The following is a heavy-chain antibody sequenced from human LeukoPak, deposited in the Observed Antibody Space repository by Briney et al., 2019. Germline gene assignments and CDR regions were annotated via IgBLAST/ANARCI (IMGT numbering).Heavy chain of an antibody. CDR2: IIPIFGTA. CDR1: GGTFSSYA. D-gene: IGHD3-22*01. V-gene: IGHV1-69*13. CDR3: ATTEYYYDSSGYSIFDY. J-gene: IGHJ4*02. Sequence: ASVKVSCKASGGTFSSYAISWVRQASGQGLEWMGGIIPIFGTANYAQKFQGRVTITADESTSTAYMELSSLRSEDTAVYYCATTEYYYDSSGYSIFDYWGQGTLVTVSS.